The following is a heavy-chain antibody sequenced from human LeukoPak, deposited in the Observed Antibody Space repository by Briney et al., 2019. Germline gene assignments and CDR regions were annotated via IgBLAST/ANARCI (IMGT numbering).Heavy chain of an antibody. V-gene: IGHV4-39*02. CDR1: GDTIRSSRFL. CDR2: LSDRGSP. Sequence: SETLSLTCTVSGDTIRSSRFLWAWIRQPPGKGLEGIASLSDRGSPKYSLSFQSRESIFTDTAKNELSLNLMSVTPADRAVIYCARDANYRDRSGSASPFDLGGRGILVTVS. CDR3: ARDANYRDRSGSASPFDL. J-gene: IGHJ4*02. D-gene: IGHD6-19*01.